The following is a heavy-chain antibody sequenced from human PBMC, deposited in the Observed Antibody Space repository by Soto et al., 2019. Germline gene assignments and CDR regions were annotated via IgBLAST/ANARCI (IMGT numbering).Heavy chain of an antibody. V-gene: IGHV1-69*13. CDR2: IIPIFGTA. CDR1: GGTFSSYA. J-gene: IGHJ6*02. D-gene: IGHD3-3*01. CDR3: ARDLKVVIIMGGYYYYGMDV. Sequence: SVKVSCKASGGTFSSYAISWVRQAPGQGLEWMGGIIPIFGTANYAQKFQGRVTITADESTSTAYMELSSLRSEDTAVYYCARDLKVVIIMGGYYYYGMDVWGQGTTVTVSS.